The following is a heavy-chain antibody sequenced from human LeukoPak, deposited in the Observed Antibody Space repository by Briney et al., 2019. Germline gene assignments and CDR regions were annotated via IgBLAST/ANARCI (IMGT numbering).Heavy chain of an antibody. D-gene: IGHD4-17*01. CDR3: ARGGDYGTNSFGY. CDR1: GFTFSSYE. V-gene: IGHV3-48*03. Sequence: PGGSLRLSCAASGFTFSSYEMNWIRQAPGKGLEWVSYITTSGRTIYYADSVKGRFTISRDNAKNSLYLQMNSLRAEDTAVYYCARGGDYGTNSFGYWGQGTLVTVSS. CDR2: ITTSGRTI. J-gene: IGHJ4*02.